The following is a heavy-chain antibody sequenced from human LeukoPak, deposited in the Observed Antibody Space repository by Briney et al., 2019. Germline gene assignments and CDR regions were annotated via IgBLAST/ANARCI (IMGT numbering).Heavy chain of an antibody. J-gene: IGHJ4*02. CDR3: ASKITVTIDY. Sequence: SETLSLTCTVSGGSISSSSYYWGWIRQPPGTGLEWIGSIYYSGSTYYNPSLKSRITISVDTSKNQFSLKLSSVTAADTAVYYCASKITVTIDYWGQGSLVTVSS. D-gene: IGHD4-17*01. CDR2: IYYSGST. V-gene: IGHV4-39*01. CDR1: GGSISSSSYY.